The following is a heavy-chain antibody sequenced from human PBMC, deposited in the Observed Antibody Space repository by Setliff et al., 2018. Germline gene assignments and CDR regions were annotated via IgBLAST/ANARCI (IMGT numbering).Heavy chain of an antibody. V-gene: IGHV4-61*02. J-gene: IGHJ4*02. CDR1: GGSISSGSYY. Sequence: PSETLSLTCTVSGGSISSGSYYWSWIRQPAGKGLEWIGRIYTSGSTNYNPSLKSRVTISVDTSENQFSLKLSSVTAADTAVYYCARGAGWCCDSSGYYYDYWGQGTLVTVSS. CDR3: ARGAGWCCDSSGYYYDY. D-gene: IGHD3-22*01. CDR2: IYTSGST.